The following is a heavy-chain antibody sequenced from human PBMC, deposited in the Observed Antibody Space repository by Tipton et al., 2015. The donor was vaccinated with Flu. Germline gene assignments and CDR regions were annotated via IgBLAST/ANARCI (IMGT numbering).Heavy chain of an antibody. V-gene: IGHV4-38-2*02. CDR1: GFSFNIYN. CDR2: IYHSGSP. CDR3: ARDQGFGGGLAYDYYAMDV. J-gene: IGHJ6*02. D-gene: IGHD3-10*01. Sequence: LRLSCAASGFSFNIYNMHWVRQAPGKGLEWIGTIYHSGSPNYNPSLKSRVTISVDTSENLFSLNLKSVTAADTAVYFCARDQGFGGGLAYDYYAMDVWGQGTTVTVSS.